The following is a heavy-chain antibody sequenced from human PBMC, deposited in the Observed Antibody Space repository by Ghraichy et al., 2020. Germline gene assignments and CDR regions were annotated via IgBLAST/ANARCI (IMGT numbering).Heavy chain of an antibody. CDR1: GFTFDDYS. CDR3: AKDMGRSGYGVDY. CDR2: ISWDGRIT. V-gene: IGHV3-43*01. Sequence: GGSLRLSCAASGFTFDDYSMHWVRQAPGKGLEWVSLISWDGRITYYKDSVKGRFTNSRDNSKNSLYLQMNSLRTEDTAFYYCAKDMGRSGYGVDYWGQGTLVTVSS. J-gene: IGHJ4*02. D-gene: IGHD6-25*01.